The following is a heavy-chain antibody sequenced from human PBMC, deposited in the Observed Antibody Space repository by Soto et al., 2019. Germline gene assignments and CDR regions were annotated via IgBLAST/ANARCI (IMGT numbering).Heavy chain of an antibody. D-gene: IGHD5-12*01. Sequence: GGSLRLSCVASGFTVSRNYMSWVRQAPGKGLEWVSVSYSDGRTDYADSVKGRFTISRDNSRNTLYLQMNSLAAEDSAVYYCARARDGYNFLYEPTWGQGTLVTVSS. CDR3: ARARDGYNFLYEPT. J-gene: IGHJ4*02. CDR1: GFTVSRNY. V-gene: IGHV3-53*01. CDR2: SYSDGRT.